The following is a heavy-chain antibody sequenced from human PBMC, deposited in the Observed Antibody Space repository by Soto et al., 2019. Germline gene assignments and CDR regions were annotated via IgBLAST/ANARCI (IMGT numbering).Heavy chain of an antibody. CDR1: GGSFSGYY. CDR2: INHSGST. J-gene: IGHJ5*02. D-gene: IGHD6-6*01. CDR3: ARGSNVHFDP. Sequence: SETLSLTCAVYGGSFSGYYWSWIRQPPGKGLEWIGEINHSGSTNYNPSLKSRVTISVDTSKNQFSLKLGSVTAADTAVYYCARGSNVHFDPWGQGTLVTVSS. V-gene: IGHV4-34*01.